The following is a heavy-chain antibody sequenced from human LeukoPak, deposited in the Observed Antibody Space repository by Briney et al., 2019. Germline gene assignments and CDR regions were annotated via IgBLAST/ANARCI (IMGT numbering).Heavy chain of an antibody. D-gene: IGHD3-22*01. CDR3: KIVVVTSLVMDY. CDR1: GYTLTELS. V-gene: IGHV1-24*01. CDR2: FDPEDGET. J-gene: IGHJ4*02. Sequence: ASVKVSCKVSGYTLTELSMHWVRQAPGKGLEWMGGFDPEDGETIYAQKFQGRVTMTEDTSTDTAYMELSSLRSEGTAVYYCKIVVVTSLVMDYWGQGTLVTVSS.